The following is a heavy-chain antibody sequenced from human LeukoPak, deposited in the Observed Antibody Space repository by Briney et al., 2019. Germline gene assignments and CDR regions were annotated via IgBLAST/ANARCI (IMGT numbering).Heavy chain of an antibody. V-gene: IGHV4-30-2*03. D-gene: IGHD4-17*01. CDR2: IYHSGST. J-gene: IGHJ1*01. Sequence: PSETLSLTCTVSGGSISSGGYYWSWIRQPPGKGLECIGYIYHSGSTYYNPSLKSRVTISVDTSKNQFSLKLSSVTAADTAVYYCARRVWRGDGDYPPAEYFQHWGQGTLVTVSS. CDR1: GGSISSGGYY. CDR3: ARRVWRGDGDYPPAEYFQH.